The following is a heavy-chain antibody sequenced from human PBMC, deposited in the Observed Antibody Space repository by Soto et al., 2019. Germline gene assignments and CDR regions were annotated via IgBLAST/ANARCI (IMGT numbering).Heavy chain of an antibody. J-gene: IGHJ5*02. Sequence: SQTLSLTCTVSGGSISSRGYYWGWIRQPPGKGLEWIGTIYYSGSTYYNPSLKSRVTISVDTSKNQFSLKLSSVTAADTAVYYCATRNWFDPCGQGTLVTVSS. V-gene: IGHV4-39*01. CDR3: ATRNWFDP. CDR1: GGSISSRGYY. CDR2: IYYSGST.